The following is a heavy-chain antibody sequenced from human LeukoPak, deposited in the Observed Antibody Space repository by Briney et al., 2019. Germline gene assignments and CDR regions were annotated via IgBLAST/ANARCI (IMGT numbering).Heavy chain of an antibody. CDR2: ISSSSSYI. CDR3: AGRSKRDAFDI. J-gene: IGHJ3*02. V-gene: IGHV3-21*01. Sequence: GGSLRLSCAASGFTFSSYSMNWVRQAPGKGLEWVSSISSSSSYIYYADSLKGRFTISRDNAKNSLYLQMNSLRAEDTAVYYCAGRSKRDAFDIWGQGTMVTVSS. CDR1: GFTFSSYS.